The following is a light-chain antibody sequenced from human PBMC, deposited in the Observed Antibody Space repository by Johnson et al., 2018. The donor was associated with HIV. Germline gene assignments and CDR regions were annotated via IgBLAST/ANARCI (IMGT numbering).Light chain of an antibody. CDR2: ENN. CDR3: AAWDDSLNGRYV. Sequence: QSVLTQPPSVSAAPGQRVTISCSGSSSNIGNNYVSWYQQLPGTAPKLLIYENNKRPSGIPDRFSGSKSGTSVTLAISGLQAEDEADYYCAAWDDSLNGRYVFGTGTKVTVL. CDR1: SSNIGNNY. V-gene: IGLV1-51*01. J-gene: IGLJ1*01.